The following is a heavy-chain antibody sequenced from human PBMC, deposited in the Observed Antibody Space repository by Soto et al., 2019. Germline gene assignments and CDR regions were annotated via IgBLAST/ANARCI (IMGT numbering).Heavy chain of an antibody. CDR3: ASGYYDYAVDLEY. Sequence: PSETLSLTCTVSGGSISNYYWSWVRQPPGKGLEWIGYIYDSGSTNYNPSLKTRVTISVDTSKNQFSLRLTSVTAADTAVYYCASGYYDYAVDLEYWGQGTMGTVSS. CDR2: IYDSGST. D-gene: IGHD3-16*01. V-gene: IGHV4-59*01. J-gene: IGHJ4*02. CDR1: GGSISNYY.